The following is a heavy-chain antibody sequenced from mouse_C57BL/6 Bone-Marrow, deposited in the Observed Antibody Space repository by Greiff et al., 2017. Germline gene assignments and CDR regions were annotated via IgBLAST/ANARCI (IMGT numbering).Heavy chain of an antibody. Sequence: VQLQESGPELVKPGASVTLSCKASGYTFTSYDINWVKQRPGQGLEWIGWLYPRDGSTTYNQKFQGKATVTVDTSSITAYMELHSLTSEDSAVYFCARDYGSSYWYFDVWGTGTTVNVSS. D-gene: IGHD1-1*01. V-gene: IGHV1-85*01. CDR3: ARDYGSSYWYFDV. CDR1: GYTFTSYD. CDR2: LYPRDGST. J-gene: IGHJ1*03.